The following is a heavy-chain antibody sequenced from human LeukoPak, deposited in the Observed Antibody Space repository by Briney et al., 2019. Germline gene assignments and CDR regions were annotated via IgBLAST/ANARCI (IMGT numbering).Heavy chain of an antibody. V-gene: IGHV3-11*06. Sequence: GGSLRLSCAASGFTFSDYYMSWIRQAPGKGLEWVSSISSSSSYIYYADSVKGRFTISRDNAKNSLYLQMNSLRAEDTAVYYCARADYGDAFDIWGQGTMVTVSS. CDR2: ISSSSSYI. CDR1: GFTFSDYY. CDR3: ARADYGDAFDI. J-gene: IGHJ3*02. D-gene: IGHD4-17*01.